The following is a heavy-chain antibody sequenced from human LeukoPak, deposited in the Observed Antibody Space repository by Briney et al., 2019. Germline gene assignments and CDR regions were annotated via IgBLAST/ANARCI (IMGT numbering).Heavy chain of an antibody. CDR3: ARITGSYMYFDL. Sequence: TGGSLRLSCAASGFTFSSYGMHWVRQAPGKGLEWVAFIRYDGSNKYYADSVKGRFTISRDNSKNTLYLQMNSLRAEDTAVYYCARITGSYMYFDLWGRGTLVTVSS. CDR2: IRYDGSNK. CDR1: GFTFSSYG. D-gene: IGHD1-20*01. J-gene: IGHJ2*01. V-gene: IGHV3-30*02.